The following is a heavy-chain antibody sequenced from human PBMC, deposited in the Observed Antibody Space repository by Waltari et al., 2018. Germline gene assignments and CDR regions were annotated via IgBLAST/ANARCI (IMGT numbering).Heavy chain of an antibody. Sequence: QVQLQQWGAGLLKPSETLSLTCAVYGGSFSGYYWSWIRQPPGKGLEWIGEINHSGSTNYNPSLKSRVTISVDTSKNQFSLKLSSVTAADTAVYYCARGRRGHYDSSGYYPNYFDYWGQGTLVTVSS. D-gene: IGHD3-22*01. CDR2: INHSGST. V-gene: IGHV4-34*01. CDR3: ARGRRGHYDSSGYYPNYFDY. CDR1: GGSFSGYY. J-gene: IGHJ4*02.